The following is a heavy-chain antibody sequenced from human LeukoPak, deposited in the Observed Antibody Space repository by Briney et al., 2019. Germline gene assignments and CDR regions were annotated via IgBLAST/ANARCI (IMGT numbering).Heavy chain of an antibody. V-gene: IGHV1-18*01. CDR2: ISAYNGNT. CDR3: ARGSKRYYYGSGSYYLDY. D-gene: IGHD3-10*01. Sequence: GASVKVSCKASGYTFTSYGISWVRQAPGQGLEWMGWISAYNGNTNYAQKLQGRVTMTTDTSTSTAYMELRSLRSDDTAVYYCARGSKRYYYGSGSYYLDYWGQGTLVTVSS. CDR1: GYTFTSYG. J-gene: IGHJ4*02.